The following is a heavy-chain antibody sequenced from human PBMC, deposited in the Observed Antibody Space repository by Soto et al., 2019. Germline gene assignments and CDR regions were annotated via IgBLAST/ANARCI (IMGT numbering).Heavy chain of an antibody. Sequence: PSETLSLTCTVSGGSISSSSYYWGWIRQPPGKGLEWIGSIYYSGSTYYNPSLKSRVTISVDTSKNHFSLKLSSVTAADTAVYYCASGVGGGYYDSSGYSIFDYWGQGTLVTVSS. D-gene: IGHD3-22*01. J-gene: IGHJ4*02. CDR3: ASGVGGGYYDSSGYSIFDY. CDR1: GGSISSSSYY. CDR2: IYYSGST. V-gene: IGHV4-39*01.